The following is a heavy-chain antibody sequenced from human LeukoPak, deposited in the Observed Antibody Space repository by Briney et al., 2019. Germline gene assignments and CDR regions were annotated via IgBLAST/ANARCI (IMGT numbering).Heavy chain of an antibody. D-gene: IGHD2/OR15-2a*01. J-gene: IGHJ5*02. Sequence: GGSLRLSCAAFGFTLRSDAMTWVRQAPGKGLEWVSSIRGPGTGTHYADSVKGRFTISRDESKNTVYFQMNSLRAEDTAIYYCAKCTTYTTGWCNWLDPCVQGTLVTVSS. CDR3: AKCTTYTTGWCNWLDP. V-gene: IGHV3-23*01. CDR1: GFTLRSDA. CDR2: IRGPGTGT.